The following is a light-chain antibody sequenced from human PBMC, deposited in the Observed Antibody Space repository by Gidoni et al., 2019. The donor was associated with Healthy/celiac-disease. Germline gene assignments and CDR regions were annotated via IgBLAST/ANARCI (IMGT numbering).Light chain of an antibody. CDR1: SSDVGGYNY. CDR2: EVS. Sequence: QSALTQPPSASGSPGQSVTIACTGTSSDVGGYNYVSWYQQHPGKAPKRMIYEVSKRPSGVPDRFFGSKSGNTASLTVSGLQAEDEADYYCSSYAGSNNLFGGGTKLTVL. CDR3: SSYAGSNNL. J-gene: IGLJ2*01. V-gene: IGLV2-8*01.